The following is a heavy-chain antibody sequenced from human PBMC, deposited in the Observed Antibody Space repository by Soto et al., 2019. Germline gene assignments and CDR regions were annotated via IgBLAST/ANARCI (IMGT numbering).Heavy chain of an antibody. D-gene: IGHD3-10*01. CDR2: IYYSGST. Sequence: QLQLQESGPGLVKPSETLSLTCTVSGGSISSSSYYWGWIRQPPGKGLEWIGSIYYSGSTYYNPSLKTRXPXSXYTSKNQFSPKLSSVTAADTAVYYCARRGSGSYSDYWGQGTLVTVSS. CDR1: GGSISSSSYY. CDR3: ARRGSGSYSDY. J-gene: IGHJ4*02. V-gene: IGHV4-39*01.